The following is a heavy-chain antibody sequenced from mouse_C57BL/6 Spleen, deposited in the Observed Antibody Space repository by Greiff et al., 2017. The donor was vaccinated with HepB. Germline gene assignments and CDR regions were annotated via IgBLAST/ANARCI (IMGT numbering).Heavy chain of an antibody. D-gene: IGHD1-1*01. Sequence: QVQLQQPGAELVMPGASVKLSCKASGYTFTSYWMHWVKQRPGQGLEWIGEIDPSDSYTNYNQKFKGKSTLTVDKSSSTAYMQLSSLTSEDSAVYYCAVITTVVEVDYWGQGTSVTVSS. CDR3: AVITTVVEVDY. V-gene: IGHV1-69*01. J-gene: IGHJ4*01. CDR1: GYTFTSYW. CDR2: IDPSDSYT.